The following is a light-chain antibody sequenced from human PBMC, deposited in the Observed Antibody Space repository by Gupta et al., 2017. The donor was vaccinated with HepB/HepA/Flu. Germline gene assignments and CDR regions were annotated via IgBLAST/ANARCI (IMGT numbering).Light chain of an antibody. CDR3: QHDANLPIP. CDR2: DAS. CDR1: QDISNY. Sequence: DIQMTQSPSSLSASVGDRVTITCQASQDISNYLHWYQQKPGKAPKLLIYDASKVETGVPSRFSGSGSGTDFTFTISRLQPEDFAKYYCQHDANLPIPFGGGTKVDIK. V-gene: IGKV1-33*01. J-gene: IGKJ4*01.